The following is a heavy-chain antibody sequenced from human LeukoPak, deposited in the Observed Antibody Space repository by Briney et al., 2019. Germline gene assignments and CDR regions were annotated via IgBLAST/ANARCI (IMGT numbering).Heavy chain of an antibody. CDR1: GYTFTSYG. CDR2: ISAYNGNT. D-gene: IGHD3-22*01. Sequence: GESLKISCKASGYTFTSYGISWVRQAPGQGLEWMGWISAYNGNTNYAQKLQGRVTMTTDTSTSTAYMELRSLRSDDTAVYYCARDSITMIFGYWGQGTLVTVSS. J-gene: IGHJ4*02. CDR3: ARDSITMIFGY. V-gene: IGHV1-18*01.